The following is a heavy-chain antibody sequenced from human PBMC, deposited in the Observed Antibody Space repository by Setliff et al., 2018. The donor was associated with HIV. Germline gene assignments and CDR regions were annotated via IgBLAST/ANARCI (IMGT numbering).Heavy chain of an antibody. V-gene: IGHV3-7*01. D-gene: IGHD3-10*01. CDR2: IGQDGSEK. Sequence: GGSLRLSCGGGGGGFRGGGGGGGGGGGGKGLEWVANIGQDGSEKNYVDSVKGRFTISRDNAKNSMDLQMNSLRAEDTAIYYCARKLRPGHGVDVWGQGTTVTVSS. CDR3: ARKLRPGHGVDV. CDR1: GGGFRGGG. J-gene: IGHJ6*02.